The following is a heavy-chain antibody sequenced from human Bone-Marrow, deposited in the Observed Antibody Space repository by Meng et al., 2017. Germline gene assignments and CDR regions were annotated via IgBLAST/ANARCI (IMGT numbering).Heavy chain of an antibody. Sequence: ASVKVSCKASGYILSSYAINWLRQAPGQGLEWMGWIDTNTGNPTYAQGFTGRLVFSLDTSVSTAYLQISGLKADDTAVCYCTRDGYSDCSRTSCFDYWGQGSLVTVSS. CDR2: IDTNTGNP. CDR1: GYILSSYA. J-gene: IGHJ4*02. V-gene: IGHV7-4-1*02. CDR3: TRDGYSDCSRTSCFDY. D-gene: IGHD2-2*01.